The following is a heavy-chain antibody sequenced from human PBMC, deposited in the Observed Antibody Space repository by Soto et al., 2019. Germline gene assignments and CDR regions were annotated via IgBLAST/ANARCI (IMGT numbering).Heavy chain of an antibody. CDR3: ARGPLIAAAGTSGHAFDI. CDR1: GGTFSSYA. V-gene: IGHV1-69*13. D-gene: IGHD6-13*01. Sequence: ASVKVSCKASGGTFSSYAISWVRQVPGQGLEWMGGIMPIFGTANYAQKFQGRVTITADESTSTAYMELSSLRSEDTAVYYCARGPLIAAAGTSGHAFDIWGQGTMVTVSS. CDR2: IMPIFGTA. J-gene: IGHJ3*02.